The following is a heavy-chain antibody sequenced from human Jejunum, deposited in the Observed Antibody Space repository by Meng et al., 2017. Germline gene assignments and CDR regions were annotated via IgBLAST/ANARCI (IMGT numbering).Heavy chain of an antibody. Sequence: QVQLLQSGAELKKPRASVKVSRTASGYSFTYYGISWVRQAPGQGLEWMGWVSTSNGNTQYAQNVQGRLTMTTDTSTTTAYMELNSLRSDDTAVYYCARGNRPPQDYGDYAPWDYWGQGTLVTVSS. CDR3: ARGNRPPQDYGDYAPWDY. CDR1: GYSFTYYG. CDR2: VSTSNGNT. J-gene: IGHJ4*02. V-gene: IGHV1-18*01. D-gene: IGHD4-17*01.